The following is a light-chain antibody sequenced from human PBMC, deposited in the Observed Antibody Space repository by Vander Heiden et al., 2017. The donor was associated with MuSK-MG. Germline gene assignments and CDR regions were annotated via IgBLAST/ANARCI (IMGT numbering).Light chain of an antibody. CDR2: EAS. CDR3: QQFDGVPLT. Sequence: DIQMTQSPSSLSASVGDRVTITCQASQDISNYLNWYQQKPGKAPKLLIYEASNLETGVPSRFSGSGSGTDFTFTISSLQPEDIATYYCQQFDGVPLTFGGGTKVEIK. V-gene: IGKV1-33*01. CDR1: QDISNY. J-gene: IGKJ4*01.